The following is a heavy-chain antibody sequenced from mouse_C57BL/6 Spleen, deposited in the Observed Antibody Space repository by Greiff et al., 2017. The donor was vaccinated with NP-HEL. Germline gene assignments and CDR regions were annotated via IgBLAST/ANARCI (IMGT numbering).Heavy chain of an antibody. V-gene: IGHV8-12*01. J-gene: IGHJ4*01. CDR3: ARCYYGSSYDAMDY. CDR1: GFSLSTSGMG. D-gene: IGHD1-1*01. Sequence: QVTLKESGPGILQSSQTLSLTCSFSGFSLSTSGMGVSWIRQPSGKGLEWLAHIYWDDDKRYNPSLKSPLTISKDTSRNQVFLKITSVDTADTATYYCARCYYGSSYDAMDYWGQGTSVTVSS. CDR2: IYWDDDK.